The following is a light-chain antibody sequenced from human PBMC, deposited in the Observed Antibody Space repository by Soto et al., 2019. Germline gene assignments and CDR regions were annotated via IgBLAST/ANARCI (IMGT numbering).Light chain of an antibody. V-gene: IGKV3-15*01. CDR1: QVVTTN. Sequence: EILLTQSPVALSLSPGERATLSCRAGQVVTTNFALYQQKSGQSPRLLIYDVSTRATGVPARFSGTGSETDFTLTISGLQSEDSAVYFCQQYNNWPFSFGQGTRLEIK. CDR2: DVS. J-gene: IGKJ5*01. CDR3: QQYNNWPFS.